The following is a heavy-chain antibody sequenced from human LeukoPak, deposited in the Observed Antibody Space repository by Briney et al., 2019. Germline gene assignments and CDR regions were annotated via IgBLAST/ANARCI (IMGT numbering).Heavy chain of an antibody. J-gene: IGHJ4*02. V-gene: IGHV5-51*01. D-gene: IGHD6-13*01. Sequence: PGEALKISRKGSGYSFTSYWIGWVRQMPGKGLEWIGIIYPGDSDTRYSPSFQGQVTISADKSISTAYLQWSSLKASDTAMYYCASMAAAGTGYFDYWGQGTLVTVSS. CDR2: IYPGDSDT. CDR3: ASMAAAGTGYFDY. CDR1: GYSFTSYW.